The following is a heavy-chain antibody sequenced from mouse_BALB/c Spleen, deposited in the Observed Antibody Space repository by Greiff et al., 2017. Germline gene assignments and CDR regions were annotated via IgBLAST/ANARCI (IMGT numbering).Heavy chain of an antibody. CDR3: AKGRGYGYERAMDY. Sequence: VQLQQSGAELVKPGASVKLSCTASGFNIKDTYMHWVKQRPEQGLEWIGRIDPANGNTKYDPKFQGKATITADTSSNTAYLQLSSLTSEDTAVYYCAKGRGYGYERAMDYWGQGTSVTVSS. CDR2: IDPANGNT. D-gene: IGHD2-14*01. CDR1: GFNIKDTY. V-gene: IGHV14-3*02. J-gene: IGHJ4*01.